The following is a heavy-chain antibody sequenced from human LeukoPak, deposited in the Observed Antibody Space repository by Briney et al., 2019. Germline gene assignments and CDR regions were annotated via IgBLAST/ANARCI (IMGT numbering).Heavy chain of an antibody. Sequence: SETLSLTCTVSGGSISDYYWSWIRQPPGKGLEWIGYIYYSGITSYNPSLKSRVTISVDTSKNQFSLKLNSVTAADTAVYYCARPLYGGRPHAFDIWGQGTTVTVSS. D-gene: IGHD2/OR15-2a*01. CDR3: ARPLYGGRPHAFDI. CDR2: IYYSGIT. J-gene: IGHJ3*02. CDR1: GGSISDYY. V-gene: IGHV4-59*08.